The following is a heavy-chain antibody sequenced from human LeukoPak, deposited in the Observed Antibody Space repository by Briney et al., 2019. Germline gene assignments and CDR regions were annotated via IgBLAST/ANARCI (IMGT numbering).Heavy chain of an antibody. CDR2: INPNSGGT. CDR3: ARVSGSIAASDY. CDR1: GYTFTGYY. V-gene: IGHV1-2*02. J-gene: IGHJ4*02. Sequence: ASVKVSCKASGYTFTGYYMHWVRQAPGQGLEWMGWINPNSGGTNYAQKFQGRVTMTRDTSISTVYMELSRLRSDDTAVYYCARVSGSIAASDYWGQGTLVTVSS. D-gene: IGHD6-13*01.